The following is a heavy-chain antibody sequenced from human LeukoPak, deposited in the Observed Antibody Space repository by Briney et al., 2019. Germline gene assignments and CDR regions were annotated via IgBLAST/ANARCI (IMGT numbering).Heavy chain of an antibody. CDR1: GFTFSNYA. CDR3: AKDLLELFFDY. V-gene: IGHV3-23*01. J-gene: IGHJ4*02. CDR2: ISGSGDST. D-gene: IGHD1-7*01. Sequence: GGSLRLSCAASGFTFSNYAMSWVRQAPGKGLEWVSTISGSGDSTYYADSVKGRFTISRDNSKNTLYLQMNSLRAEDTAAYYCAKDLLELFFDYWGQGTLVTVSS.